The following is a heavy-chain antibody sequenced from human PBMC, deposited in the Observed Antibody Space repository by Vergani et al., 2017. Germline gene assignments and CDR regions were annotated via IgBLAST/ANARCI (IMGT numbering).Heavy chain of an antibody. CDR3: GRKXSPASLMDKPIDI. CDR1: GFIFSDYY. J-gene: IGHJ5*02. CDR2: ISDGGETK. D-gene: IGHD2-2*01. Sequence: QVQLVASGGGLVRPGGSLRLSCAASGFIFSDYYMTWIRQTPGKGLEWLAHISDGGETKMYAESLKGRFTVSRDNTKNLLILQMKTLKVDDTATYYCGRKXSPASLMDKPIDIWGQGTLGTVSS. V-gene: IGHV3-11*01.